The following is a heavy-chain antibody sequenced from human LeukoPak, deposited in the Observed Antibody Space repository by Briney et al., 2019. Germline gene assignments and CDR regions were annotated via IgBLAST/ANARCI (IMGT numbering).Heavy chain of an antibody. D-gene: IGHD3-22*01. CDR1: GYSISSGYY. J-gene: IGHJ5*02. CDR3: ARHRYYYDSSGNWFDP. CDR2: IYHRGST. Sequence: SETLSLTCAVSGYSISSGYYWGWIRQPPGKGLEWIGSIYHRGSTYYNPSLKSRVTISVDTSKNQFSLKLSSVTAADTAVYYCARHRYYYDSSGNWFDPWGQGTLVTVSS. V-gene: IGHV4-38-2*01.